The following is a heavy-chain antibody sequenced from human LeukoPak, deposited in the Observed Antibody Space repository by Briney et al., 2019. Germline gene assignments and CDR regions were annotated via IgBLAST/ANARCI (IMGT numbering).Heavy chain of an antibody. V-gene: IGHV4-39*07. J-gene: IGHJ4*02. CDR3: ARRYRARRDGYME. CDR1: GGSIGSSDSF. CDR2: INHSGST. Sequence: SETLSLTCTVSGGSIGSSDSFWGWIRQPPGKGLEWIGEINHSGSTNYNPSLKSRVTISVDTSKNQFSLKLSSVTAADTAVYYCARRYRARRDGYMEWGQGTLVTVSS. D-gene: IGHD5-24*01.